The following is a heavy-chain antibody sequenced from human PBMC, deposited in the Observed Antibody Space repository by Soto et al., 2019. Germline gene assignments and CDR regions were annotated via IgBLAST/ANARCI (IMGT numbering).Heavy chain of an antibody. J-gene: IGHJ4*02. CDR3: AREWLRFYYFDF. V-gene: IGHV4-31*03. CDR1: GGSISSGGYS. D-gene: IGHD5-12*01. Sequence: SETLSLTCTVSGGSISSGGYSWSWIRQHPRKGLEWIGYIYYSGSTHYNPSLKSRVTISVDTSKNQFSLKLNSVTAADTAVYYCAREWLRFYYFDFWGPGTQVTVSS. CDR2: IYYSGST.